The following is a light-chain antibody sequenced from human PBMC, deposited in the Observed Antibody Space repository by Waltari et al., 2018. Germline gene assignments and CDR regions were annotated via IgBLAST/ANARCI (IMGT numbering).Light chain of an antibody. J-gene: IGLJ2*01. CDR2: EDE. V-gene: IGLV1-51*01. CDR1: HSNIGTNL. CDR3: GTWDTSLSPHVI. Sequence: QPALTQPPSVSAAPGQKVTISCSGGHSNIGTNLVSWYQQVPGSAPKLLIFEDEKRPSGISARFAGPKSGTSATLAITGLQPGDEADFYCGTWDTSLSPHVIFGGGTRLTVL.